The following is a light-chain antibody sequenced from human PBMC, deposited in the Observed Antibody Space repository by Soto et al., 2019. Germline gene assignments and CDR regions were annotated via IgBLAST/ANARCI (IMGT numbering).Light chain of an antibody. Sequence: DIQMTQSPSTLSASVGDRVTITCRASQSLGIWLAWHQQKQGKAPKLLIYDASTFKFGVPSRFSGSVSGTKFTLTISSLQPDDFANYYYKEYNSNSGTLGQGNKVEVK. CDR3: KEYNSNSGT. CDR2: DAS. V-gene: IGKV1-5*01. CDR1: QSLGIW. J-gene: IGKJ1*01.